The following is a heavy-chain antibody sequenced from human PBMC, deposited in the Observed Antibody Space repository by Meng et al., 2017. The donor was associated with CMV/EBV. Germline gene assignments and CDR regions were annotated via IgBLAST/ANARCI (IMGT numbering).Heavy chain of an antibody. CDR2: IIPIFDTV. J-gene: IGHJ5*02. V-gene: IGHV1-69*01. CDR3: ARDSTTLNIVVVPAAIRSHASWFDP. D-gene: IGHD2-2*01. Sequence: WVRQTPEQGLEWMGGIIPIFDTVDDVQKFQGRVTIAADESTSTADMGLSSLRSEDTAVYYCARDSTTLNIVVVPAAIRSHASWFDPWGQGTLVTVSS.